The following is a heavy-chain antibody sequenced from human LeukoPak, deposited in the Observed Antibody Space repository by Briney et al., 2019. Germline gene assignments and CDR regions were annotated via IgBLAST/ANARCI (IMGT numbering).Heavy chain of an antibody. D-gene: IGHD6-13*01. CDR2: MNPNSGNT. CDR3: ARGGASAAERRFDP. J-gene: IGHJ5*02. V-gene: IGHV1-8*01. Sequence: ASVKVSCKASGYTFTSYDINWVRQATGQGPEWMGWMNPNSGNTGYAQRFQGRVTLTSNTSISTAYMELGSLRSEDTAVYYCARGGASAAERRFDPCGQGTLVTVSS. CDR1: GYTFTSYD.